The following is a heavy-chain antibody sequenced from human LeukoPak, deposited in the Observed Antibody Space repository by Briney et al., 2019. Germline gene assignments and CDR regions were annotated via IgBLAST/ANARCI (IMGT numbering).Heavy chain of an antibody. CDR2: IIPILGIA. Sequence: WASVKVSCKASGGTFSSYAISWVRQAPGQGLEWMGRIIPILGIANYAQKFQGRVTITADKSTSTAYMELSSLRSEDTAVYYCARAGGHYYGSGSPNTEFDYWGQGTLVTVSS. D-gene: IGHD3-10*01. CDR3: ARAGGHYYGSGSPNTEFDY. V-gene: IGHV1-69*04. CDR1: GGTFSSYA. J-gene: IGHJ4*02.